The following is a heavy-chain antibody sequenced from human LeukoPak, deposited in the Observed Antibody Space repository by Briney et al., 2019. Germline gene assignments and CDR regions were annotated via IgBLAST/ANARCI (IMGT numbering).Heavy chain of an antibody. CDR1: GVSFSGYY. CDR2: VNHSGTA. D-gene: IGHD1-26*01. J-gene: IGHJ3*02. V-gene: IGHV4-34*01. CDR3: ASLTPFSGRRNAFDI. Sequence: SETLSLTCAVHGVSFSGYYWRWIRQPPGQGLEWFGDVNHSGTARYNPSLESRATISVDTSKSQSSLNVYFVTAADTAVYYCASLTPFSGRRNAFDIWGQGAMVTVSS.